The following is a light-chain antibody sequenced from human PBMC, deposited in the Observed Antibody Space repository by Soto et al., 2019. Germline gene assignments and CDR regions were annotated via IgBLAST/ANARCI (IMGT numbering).Light chain of an antibody. Sequence: EIVMTQSPATLSVSPGKRATFSCRASQSVGSHLAWYQQKPGQAPRLLSYGAFIRATGIPGRFSGSGSGTEFTLSISSLQSEDFAVYYCQQYSFWPQTFGQGTKVNIK. J-gene: IGKJ1*01. V-gene: IGKV3-15*01. CDR2: GAF. CDR3: QQYSFWPQT. CDR1: QSVGSH.